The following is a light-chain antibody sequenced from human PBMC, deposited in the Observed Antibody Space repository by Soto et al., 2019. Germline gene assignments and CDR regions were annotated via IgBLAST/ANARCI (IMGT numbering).Light chain of an antibody. CDR3: QQLYSHPLT. CDR2: SAS. J-gene: IGKJ4*01. V-gene: IGKV1-9*01. Sequence: IQLTQSPSSLSACVGDRVTITCRASQGITSYLAWYQQRPGKAPGLLIYSASTLQSGVPSRFSGSGYGTDFSLTISNLQPEDFATYYCQQLYSHPLTFGGGTKVESN. CDR1: QGITSY.